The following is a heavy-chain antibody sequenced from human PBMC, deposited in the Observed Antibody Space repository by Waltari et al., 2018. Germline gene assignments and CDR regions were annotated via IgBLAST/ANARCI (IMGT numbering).Heavy chain of an antibody. J-gene: IGHJ5*02. CDR3: ARSGPYSSGWYFNRYNWFDP. V-gene: IGHV4-34*01. CDR1: GGSFSGYY. D-gene: IGHD6-19*01. Sequence: QVQLQQWGAGLLKPSETLYLTCAAYGGSFSGYYWSWIRQPPGKGLEWIGEIKHSGSTNYNPSLKSRVTISVDTSKNQVSLKLSSVTAADTAVYYCARSGPYSSGWYFNRYNWFDPWGQGTLVTVAS. CDR2: IKHSGST.